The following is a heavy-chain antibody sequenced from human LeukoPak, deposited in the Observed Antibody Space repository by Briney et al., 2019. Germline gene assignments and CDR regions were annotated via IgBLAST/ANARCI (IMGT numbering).Heavy chain of an antibody. J-gene: IGHJ4*02. Sequence: GGSLRLSCAASGFTFSNSGMHWVRQAPGKGLEWVAFIRYDGSNKFYSDSVKGRFTISRDNSKNTLYLQMNSLRAEDTAVYYCAKDQSQYYYDSSGYVDYWGQGTLVTVSS. D-gene: IGHD3-22*01. V-gene: IGHV3-30*02. CDR2: IRYDGSNK. CDR1: GFTFSNSG. CDR3: AKDQSQYYYDSSGYVDY.